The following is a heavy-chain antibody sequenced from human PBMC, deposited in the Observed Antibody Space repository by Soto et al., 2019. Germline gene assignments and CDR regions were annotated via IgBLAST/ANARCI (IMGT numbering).Heavy chain of an antibody. J-gene: IGHJ4*02. D-gene: IGHD2-15*01. Sequence: EVQLVESGGGLVQPGGSLRLSCAASGFTFSSYWMHWVGQAPGKGLVWVSRINSDGSSTSYADSVKGRFTISRDNAKHTLYLLMNSLRAEDTAVYYCVRTSLVVAAATREDYWGQGTLVTFSS. CDR2: INSDGSST. CDR1: GFTFSSYW. V-gene: IGHV3-74*01. CDR3: VRTSLVVAAATREDY.